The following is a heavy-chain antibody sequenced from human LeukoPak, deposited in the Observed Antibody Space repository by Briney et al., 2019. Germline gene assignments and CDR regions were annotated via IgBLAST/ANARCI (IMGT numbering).Heavy chain of an antibody. CDR1: GFTFDDYA. Sequence: GGSLRLSCAASGFTFDDYAMHWVRQAPGKGLEWVSGISWNSGSIGYADSVKGRFTISRDNAKNSLYLQMNSLRAEDMALYYCAKGYYEFWSDWGYMDVWGKGTTVTVSS. V-gene: IGHV3-9*03. D-gene: IGHD3-3*01. CDR3: AKGYYEFWSDWGYMDV. J-gene: IGHJ6*03. CDR2: ISWNSGSI.